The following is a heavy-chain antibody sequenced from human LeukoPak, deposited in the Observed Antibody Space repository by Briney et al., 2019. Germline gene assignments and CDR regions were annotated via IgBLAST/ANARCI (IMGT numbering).Heavy chain of an antibody. Sequence: PGGSLRLSCAASGFTFSSYAMSWVRQAPGKGLEWVSFFSVRYNVIYYADSVKGRFTVSRDEAKNSLYLQMNSLRAEDTALYYCARDLPVAAADFWGQGTLVTVSS. CDR1: GFTFSSYA. D-gene: IGHD6-13*01. V-gene: IGHV3-48*01. J-gene: IGHJ4*02. CDR3: ARDLPVAAADF. CDR2: FSVRYNVI.